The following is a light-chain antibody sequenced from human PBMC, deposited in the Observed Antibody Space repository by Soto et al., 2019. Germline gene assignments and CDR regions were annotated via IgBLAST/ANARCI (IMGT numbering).Light chain of an antibody. Sequence: AIRMTQSPSSLSASTGDRVTITCRASQGISSYLAWYQQKPGKAPKLLIYAASTLQSGVPSRFSGSGSGTDFTLTISCLQSEDFATYYCQQHYSYPFTVGPGTKVDIK. V-gene: IGKV1-8*01. J-gene: IGKJ3*01. CDR3: QQHYSYPFT. CDR1: QGISSY. CDR2: AAS.